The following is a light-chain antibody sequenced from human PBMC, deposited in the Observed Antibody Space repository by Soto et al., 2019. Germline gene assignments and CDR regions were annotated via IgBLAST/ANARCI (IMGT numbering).Light chain of an antibody. Sequence: QTVVTQSPSASASLGASVKLTCTLSSGHSTYAIAWHQQQPEKGPRYLMKLNSDGSHKRGDGIPDRFSGSSSGAERYLTISSLHSEDEADYYCQTWGTGIQVFGGGTQLTVL. CDR1: SGHSTYA. V-gene: IGLV4-69*01. CDR2: LNSDGSH. CDR3: QTWGTGIQV. J-gene: IGLJ2*01.